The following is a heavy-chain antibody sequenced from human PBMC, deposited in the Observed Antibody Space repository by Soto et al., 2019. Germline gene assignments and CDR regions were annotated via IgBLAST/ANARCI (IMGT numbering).Heavy chain of an antibody. CDR1: GGSISSSSYY. V-gene: IGHV4-39*01. D-gene: IGHD4-17*01. CDR3: ASLYDYDDYSYYYGMDV. CDR2: IYYSGST. Sequence: SETLSLTCTVSGGSISSSSYYWGWIRQPPGKGLEWIGSIYYSGSTYYNPSLKSRVTISVDTSKTQFSLKLSSVTAADTAVYYCASLYDYDDYSYYYGMDVWGQGTTVTVSS. J-gene: IGHJ6*02.